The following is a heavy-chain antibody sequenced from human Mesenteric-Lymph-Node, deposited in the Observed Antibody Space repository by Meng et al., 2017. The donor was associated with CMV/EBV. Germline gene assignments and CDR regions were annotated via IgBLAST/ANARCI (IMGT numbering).Heavy chain of an antibody. CDR3: AREQDGYSSGWYYWFDH. D-gene: IGHD6-19*01. CDR1: FTFSSYW. V-gene: IGHV3-74*01. Sequence: FTFSSYWMHLVRQAPGKGLVWVSRINSDGSSTSYADSVQGRFTISRDNAKNTLYLQMNSLRAEDTAVYYCAREQDGYSSGWYYWFDHWGQGTLVTVSS. J-gene: IGHJ5*02. CDR2: INSDGSST.